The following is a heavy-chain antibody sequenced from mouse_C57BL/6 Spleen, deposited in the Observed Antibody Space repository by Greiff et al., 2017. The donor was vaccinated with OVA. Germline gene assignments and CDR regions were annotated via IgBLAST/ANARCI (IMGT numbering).Heavy chain of an antibody. V-gene: IGHV1-64*01. Sequence: VKLQQPGAELVKPGASVKLSCKASGYTFTSYWMHWVKQRPGQGLEWIGMIHPNSGSTNYNEKFKSKATLTVDKSSSTAYMQLSSLTSEDSAVYYCARGYYDYDGTWFAYWGQGTLVTVSA. J-gene: IGHJ3*01. CDR2: IHPNSGST. CDR3: ARGYYDYDGTWFAY. CDR1: GYTFTSYW. D-gene: IGHD2-4*01.